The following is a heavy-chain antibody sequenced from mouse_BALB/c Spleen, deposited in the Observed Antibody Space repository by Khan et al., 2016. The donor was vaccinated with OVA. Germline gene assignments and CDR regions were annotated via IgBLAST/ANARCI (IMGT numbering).Heavy chain of an antibody. D-gene: IGHD2-13*01. CDR3: ADHVTESFAY. CDR2: ICSGGDYT. CDR1: GFTFSSYS. J-gene: IGHJ3*01. Sequence: EVELVESGGDLVKPGCSLKLSCAASGFTFSSYSMSWVRQTPDKSLEWVASICSGGDYTYYPDSVKGRFTISRDNAKNTLYLQMSNLTSEDTAMYCCADHVTESFAYWGQGTLVTVSA. V-gene: IGHV5-6*01.